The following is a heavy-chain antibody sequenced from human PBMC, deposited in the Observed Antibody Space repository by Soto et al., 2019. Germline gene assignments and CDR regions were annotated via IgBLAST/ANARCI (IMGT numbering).Heavy chain of an antibody. Sequence: GASVKVSCKASGGTFSSYAISWVRQAPGQGLEWMGGIIPIFGTANYAQKFQGRVTITADESTSTAYMELSSLRSEDTAVYYCVRDGITMVRGVRKYYYGMDVWGQGTTVTVSS. V-gene: IGHV1-69*13. CDR1: GGTFSSYA. D-gene: IGHD3-10*01. CDR3: VRDGITMVRGVRKYYYGMDV. J-gene: IGHJ6*02. CDR2: IIPIFGTA.